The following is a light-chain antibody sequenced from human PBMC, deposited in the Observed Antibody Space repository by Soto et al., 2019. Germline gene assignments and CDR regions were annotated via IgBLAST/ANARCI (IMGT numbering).Light chain of an antibody. Sequence: QSALTQPPSASGSPGQSVTISCTGTSSDVGDYNYVSWYQQHPGKAPKLMIYEVSKRPSGVPDRFSGSKSGNTASLTVSGLQAEDEGDYYCSSYAGSLYVFGTGTKVTVL. CDR3: SSYAGSLYV. CDR2: EVS. CDR1: SSDVGDYNY. V-gene: IGLV2-8*01. J-gene: IGLJ1*01.